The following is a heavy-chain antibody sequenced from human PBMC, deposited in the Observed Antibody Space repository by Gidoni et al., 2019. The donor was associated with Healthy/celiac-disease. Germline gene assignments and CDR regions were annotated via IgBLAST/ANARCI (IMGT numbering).Heavy chain of an antibody. V-gene: IGHV4-59*01. CDR3: ARAPIFDY. CDR1: GGSISSYY. J-gene: IGHJ4*02. Sequence: QVQLQESGAGLEKPSETLSLTCTVSGGSISSYYWSWIRQPPGKGLEWMGYIFYSGSTNYNPSLKRRVTISVDTSKHQFSLKLSSVTAADTAVYFCARAPIFDYWGQGTLVTVSS. CDR2: IFYSGST.